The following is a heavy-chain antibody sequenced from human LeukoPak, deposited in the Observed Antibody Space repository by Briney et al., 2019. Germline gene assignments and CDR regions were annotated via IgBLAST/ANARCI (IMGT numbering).Heavy chain of an antibody. J-gene: IGHJ3*02. Sequence: PGGSLRLSCAASGFTFSSYEMNWVRQAPGKGLEWIGYIYYSGSTNYNPSLKSRVTISVDTSKNQFSLKLSSVTAADTAVYYCARGDRKRLVHAFDIWGQGTMVTVSS. CDR3: ARGDRKRLVHAFDI. D-gene: IGHD3-9*01. CDR2: IYYSGST. CDR1: GFTFSSYE. V-gene: IGHV4-59*01.